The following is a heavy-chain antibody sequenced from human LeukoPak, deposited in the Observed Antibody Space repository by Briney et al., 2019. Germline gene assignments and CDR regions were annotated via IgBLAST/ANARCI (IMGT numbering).Heavy chain of an antibody. CDR3: AKGSGGSWSLFDY. D-gene: IGHD3-16*01. V-gene: IGHV3-23*01. CDR1: GFTFSSYA. CDR2: IWNSGGST. Sequence: PGGSETLSCAASGFTFSSYAMSWVRQAPGKGLEWVSVIWNSGGSTYYADSVKGRFTISRDNSKNTLYLQMNSLRADDTAVYYCAKGSGGSWSLFDYWGEGTLVSVSS. J-gene: IGHJ4*02.